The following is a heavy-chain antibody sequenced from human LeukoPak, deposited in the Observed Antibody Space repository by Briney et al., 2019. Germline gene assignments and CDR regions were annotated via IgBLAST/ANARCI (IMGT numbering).Heavy chain of an antibody. CDR3: AKERITMVRGVREFDP. V-gene: IGHV3-30*02. J-gene: IGHJ5*02. D-gene: IGHD3-10*01. Sequence: GGSLRLSCAASGLTFSSYGMHWVRQAPGKGLEWVAFIRYDGSNKYYADSVKGRFTISRDNSKNTLYLQMNSLRAEDTAVYYCAKERITMVRGVREFDPWGQGTLVTVSS. CDR2: IRYDGSNK. CDR1: GLTFSSYG.